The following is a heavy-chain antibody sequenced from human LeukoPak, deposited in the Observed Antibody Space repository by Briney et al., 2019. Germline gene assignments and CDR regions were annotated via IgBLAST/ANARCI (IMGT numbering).Heavy chain of an antibody. CDR1: GFTFSSYS. CDR3: ARDHSRGWYRYFQH. V-gene: IGHV3-48*01. Sequence: GGSLSLSCAASGFTFSSYSMNWVRQAPGKGLEWVSYISSSSSTIYYADSVKGRFTISRDNAKNSLYLQMNSLRAGDTAVYYCARDHSRGWYRYFQHWGQGTLVTVSS. J-gene: IGHJ1*01. D-gene: IGHD6-19*01. CDR2: ISSSSSTI.